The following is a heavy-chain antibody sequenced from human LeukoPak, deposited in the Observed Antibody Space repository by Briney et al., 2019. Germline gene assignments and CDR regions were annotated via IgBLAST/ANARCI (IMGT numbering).Heavy chain of an antibody. D-gene: IGHD6-13*01. J-gene: IGHJ4*01. V-gene: IGHV5-10-1*01. CDR2: IDPSDSYT. Sequence: GESLKISCKGSGYSFTSYWISWVRQMPGKGLEWMGRIDPSDSYTNYSPSFQGHVTISADKSISTACLQWSSLKASDTAMYYCARHPGVSSRSDYWGHRILVTVSS. CDR1: GYSFTSYW. CDR3: ARHPGVSSRSDY.